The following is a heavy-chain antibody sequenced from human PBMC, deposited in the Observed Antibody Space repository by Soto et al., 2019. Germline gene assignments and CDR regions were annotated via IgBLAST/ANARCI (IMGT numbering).Heavy chain of an antibody. Sequence: RASVKVSCKASGYTFTGYYMHWVRQAPGQGLEWMGWINPNSGGTNYAQKFQGWVTMNRDTSISTAYMELSRLRSDDTAVYYCARDGQVTIFGVVSWYYMDVWGKGTTVTVSS. CDR3: ARDGQVTIFGVVSWYYMDV. CDR1: GYTFTGYY. J-gene: IGHJ6*03. CDR2: INPNSGGT. D-gene: IGHD3-3*01. V-gene: IGHV1-2*04.